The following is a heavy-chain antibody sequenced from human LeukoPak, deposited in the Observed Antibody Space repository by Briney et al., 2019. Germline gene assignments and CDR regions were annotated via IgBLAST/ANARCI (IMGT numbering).Heavy chain of an antibody. V-gene: IGHV4-39*01. CDR3: AKGGYCSSTSCYRDDAFDI. Sequence: PSETLSLTCTVSGGSISSSSYYWGWIRQPPGKGLEWIGSIYYSGSTYYNPSLKSRVPISVDTSKNQFSLKLSSVTAADTAVYYCAKGGYCSSTSCYRDDAFDIWGQGTMVTVSS. CDR2: IYYSGST. J-gene: IGHJ3*02. CDR1: GGSISSSSYY. D-gene: IGHD2-2*01.